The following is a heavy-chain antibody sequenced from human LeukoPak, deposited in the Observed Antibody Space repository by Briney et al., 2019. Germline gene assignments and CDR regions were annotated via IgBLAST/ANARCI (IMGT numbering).Heavy chain of an antibody. CDR3: ARGVADSWVDY. CDR2: IYYSGST. J-gene: IGHJ4*02. CDR1: GGSISSGGYY. Sequence: SETLSLTCTVSGGSISSGGYYWSWIRQHPGKGREWIGYIYYSGSTYYNPSLKSRVTISVDTSKNQFSLKLSSVTAADTAVYYCARGVADSWVDYWGQGTLVTVSS. V-gene: IGHV4-31*03. D-gene: IGHD6-13*01.